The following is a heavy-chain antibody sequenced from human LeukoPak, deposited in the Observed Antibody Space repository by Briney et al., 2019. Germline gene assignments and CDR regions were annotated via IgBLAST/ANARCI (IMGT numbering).Heavy chain of an antibody. CDR2: MNQDGNEK. Sequence: GGSLRLSCSASGFTFRSYWMSWVRQAPGKGLEWVANMNQDGNEKYYVDSVKARFTISRDNAKNSLYLQMNSLRAEDTAMYYCARYIIVLPGAVVKWFDPWGQGTLVTVSS. D-gene: IGHD2-2*01. J-gene: IGHJ5*02. CDR3: ARYIIVLPGAVVKWFDP. V-gene: IGHV3-7*03. CDR1: GFTFRSYW.